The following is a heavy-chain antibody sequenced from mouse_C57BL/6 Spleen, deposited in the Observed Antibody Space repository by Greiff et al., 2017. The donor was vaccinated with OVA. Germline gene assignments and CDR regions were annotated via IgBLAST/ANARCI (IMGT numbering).Heavy chain of an antibody. Sequence: EVQLQQSGPELVKPGASVKMSCKASGYTFTDYNMHWVKQSHGKSLEWIGYINPNNGGTSYNQKFKGKATLTVNKSSSTAYMELRSLTSEDSAVYYCARPLTTEGYYFDYWGQGTTLTVSS. V-gene: IGHV1-22*01. CDR2: INPNNGGT. J-gene: IGHJ2*01. CDR3: ARPLTTEGYYFDY. CDR1: GYTFTDYN. D-gene: IGHD1-1*01.